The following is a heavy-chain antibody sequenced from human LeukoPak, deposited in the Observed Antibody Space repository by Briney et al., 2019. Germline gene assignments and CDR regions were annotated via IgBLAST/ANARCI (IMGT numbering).Heavy chain of an antibody. CDR1: GFTFRSYS. D-gene: IGHD6-19*01. J-gene: IGHJ4*02. V-gene: IGHV3-21*01. Sequence: SGGSLRLSCAASGFTFRSYSMNWVRQAPGKGLEWVSSISSSSSYIYYADSVKGRFTISRDNSKNTLYLQMNSLRAEDTAVYYCAKGGSKTYSSGWYYWGQGTLVTVSS. CDR3: AKGGSKTYSSGWYY. CDR2: ISSSSSYI.